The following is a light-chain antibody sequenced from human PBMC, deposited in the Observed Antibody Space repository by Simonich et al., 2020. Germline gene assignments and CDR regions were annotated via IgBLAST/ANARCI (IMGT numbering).Light chain of an antibody. J-gene: IGLJ3*02. CDR2: RNN. CDR1: SSNIGSNT. CDR3: AAWDDSLNGWV. Sequence: QSVLTQPPSASGTPGQRVTISCSGSSSNIGSNTVNWYQKLPGTAPKLLIYRNNQPPSGVPDRFSGSKSGTSASLAISGLQSEDEADYYCAAWDDSLNGWVFGGGTKLTVL. V-gene: IGLV1-44*01.